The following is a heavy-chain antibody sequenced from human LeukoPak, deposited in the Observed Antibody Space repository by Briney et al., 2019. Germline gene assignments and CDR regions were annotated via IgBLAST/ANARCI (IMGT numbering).Heavy chain of an antibody. CDR2: ISPMFLAT. Sequence: SVKVSCKASEDTFRSYAISWVRQAPGQGLEWMGGISPMFLATNYAQKFKGRVTITTDESTSTAYMELSSLRYEDTAVYYCARGMIKFGGVRVDRDYYYMDVWGNGTTVSVSS. CDR3: ARGMIKFGGVRVDRDYYYMDV. D-gene: IGHD3-16*01. J-gene: IGHJ6*03. V-gene: IGHV1-69*05. CDR1: EDTFRSYA.